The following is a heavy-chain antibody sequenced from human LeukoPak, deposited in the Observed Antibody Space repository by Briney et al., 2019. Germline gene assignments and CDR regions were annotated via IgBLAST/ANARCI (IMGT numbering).Heavy chain of an antibody. D-gene: IGHD3-10*01. CDR1: GYTFTSYA. V-gene: IGHV1-3*01. CDR2: INAGNGNT. CDR3: ARGASMVRGVIPSEGYYGMDV. Sequence: SCKASGYTFTSYAMHWVRQAPGQRLEWMGWINAGNGNTKYSQKFQGRVTISRDTSASTAYMELSSLTSEDTAVYYCARGASMVRGVIPSEGYYGMDVWGKGTTVTVSS. J-gene: IGHJ6*04.